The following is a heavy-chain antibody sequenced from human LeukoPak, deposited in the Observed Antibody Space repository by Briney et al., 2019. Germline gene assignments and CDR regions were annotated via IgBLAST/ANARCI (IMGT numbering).Heavy chain of an antibody. CDR2: ISYDGINK. V-gene: IGHV3-30-3*01. Sequence: PGGSLRLSCAASGFPFSSHAMHWVRQAPGKGLDWVAVISYDGINKYYADSVKGRFTISRDNSKNTLYLQMDSLRAEDTAVYYCARDPYCSSITCHGAFDIWGPGTMVTVSS. CDR3: ARDPYCSSITCHGAFDI. J-gene: IGHJ3*02. D-gene: IGHD2-2*01. CDR1: GFPFSSHA.